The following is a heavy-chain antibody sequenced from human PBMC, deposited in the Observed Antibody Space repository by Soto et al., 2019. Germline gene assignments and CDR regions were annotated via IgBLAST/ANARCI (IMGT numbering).Heavy chain of an antibody. CDR3: ATSYGSGYRAFDY. J-gene: IGHJ4*02. CDR2: VNPILSMS. Sequence: SVKVSGRASGDTFSVYTINWVQQAPGLGLEWMGRVNPILSMSNYAQKFQGRVTMTADKSTSTAYMELRGLRSEDTAFYYCATSYGSGYRAFDYWGQGALVTVSS. D-gene: IGHD3-10*01. CDR1: GDTFSVYT. V-gene: IGHV1-69*02.